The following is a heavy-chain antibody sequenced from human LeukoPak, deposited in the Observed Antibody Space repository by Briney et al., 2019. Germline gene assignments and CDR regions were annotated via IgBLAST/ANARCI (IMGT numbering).Heavy chain of an antibody. CDR2: IRSKANSYAT. V-gene: IGHV3-73*01. J-gene: IGHJ4*02. D-gene: IGHD6-13*01. CDR1: GFMFSGSA. CDR3: TTEDLPNYSRSWYNFFDY. Sequence: GGSLRLSCAASGFMFSGSAMHWVRQASGKGLEWVGRIRSKANSYATAYAASVEGRFTISRDDSKSTAYLQMNSLRSDDTAVYYCTTEDLPNYSRSWYNFFDYWGQGSVVTVSS.